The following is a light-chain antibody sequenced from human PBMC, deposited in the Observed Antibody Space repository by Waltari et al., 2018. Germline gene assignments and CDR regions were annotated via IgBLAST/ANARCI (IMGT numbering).Light chain of an antibody. V-gene: IGKV1-39*01. CDR2: AAS. CDR1: QSISSY. Sequence: DIQMTQSPSSLSASVGDRVTITCRASQSISSYLNWYQQKPGKAPKILISAASSLQSGVPSRFSGSGSGTDFTLTISSLQPEDFATYYCQQSYSTPRAFGQGTKVEIK. CDR3: QQSYSTPRA. J-gene: IGKJ1*01.